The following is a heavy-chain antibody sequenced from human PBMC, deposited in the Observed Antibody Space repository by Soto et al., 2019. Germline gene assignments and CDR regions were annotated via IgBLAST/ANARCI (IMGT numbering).Heavy chain of an antibody. D-gene: IGHD6-13*01. CDR1: GGSISSGDYY. J-gene: IGHJ5*02. CDR3: ARERPDGSRLDP. V-gene: IGHV4-30-4*01. Sequence: QVQLQESGPGLVKPSQTLSLTCTVSGGSISSGDYYWSWIRQPPGKGLEWIGYIYYSGSTYYNPSLKPRVXXXVXXSKTQFSLKLSSVTAADTAVYYCARERPDGSRLDPWGQGTLVTVSS. CDR2: IYYSGST.